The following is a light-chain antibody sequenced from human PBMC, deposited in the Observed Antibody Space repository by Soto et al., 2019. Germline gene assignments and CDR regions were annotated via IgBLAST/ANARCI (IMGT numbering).Light chain of an antibody. Sequence: QSVLTQPPSVSAAPGQKVTISCSGSSSNIGDNYASWYQQFPGTAPRLLIFDTDERPSGIPDRFSGSKSGTSATLGITGLQTGDEADYYCGTWDSSLTAVVFGGGTKLTVL. CDR2: DTD. J-gene: IGLJ2*01. CDR1: SSNIGDNY. CDR3: GTWDSSLTAVV. V-gene: IGLV1-51*01.